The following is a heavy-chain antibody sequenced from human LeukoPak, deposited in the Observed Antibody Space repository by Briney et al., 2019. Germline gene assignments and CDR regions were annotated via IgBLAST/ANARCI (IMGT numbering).Heavy chain of an antibody. CDR1: GGSISSYY. CDR3: ARDRSGYDLYY. CDR2: IYYSGST. J-gene: IGHJ4*02. D-gene: IGHD5-12*01. Sequence: PSETLPLTCTVSGGSISSYYWSWIRQPPGKGLEWIGYIYYSGSTNYNPSLKSRVTISVDTSKNQFSLKLSSVTAADTAVYYCARDRSGYDLYYWGQGTLVTVSS. V-gene: IGHV4-59*12.